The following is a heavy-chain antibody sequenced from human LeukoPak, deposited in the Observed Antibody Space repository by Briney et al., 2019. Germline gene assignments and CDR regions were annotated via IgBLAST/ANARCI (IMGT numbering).Heavy chain of an antibody. J-gene: IGHJ5*02. V-gene: IGHV1-69*01. CDR2: IIPIFGTA. CDR3: AREQLLWFGELFRGNWFDP. CDR1: GGTFSSYA. D-gene: IGHD3-10*01. Sequence: GASVKVSCKASGGTFSSYAISWVRQAPGQGLEWMGGIIPIFGTANYAQKFQGRVTITADESTSTAYMELSSLRSEDTAVYYCAREQLLWFGELFRGNWFDPWGQGTLVTVSS.